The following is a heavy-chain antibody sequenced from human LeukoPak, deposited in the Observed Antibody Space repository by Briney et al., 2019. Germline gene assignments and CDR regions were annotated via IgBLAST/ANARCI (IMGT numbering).Heavy chain of an antibody. Sequence: PGGSLRLSCAASGFTFDDYAMHWVRQAPGKGLEWVSSISSSSSYIYYADSVKGRFTISRDNAKNSLYLQMNSLRAEDTAAYYCAKDGNWARFENWGQGTLVTVSS. CDR1: GFTFDDYA. CDR3: AKDGNWARFEN. J-gene: IGHJ4*02. D-gene: IGHD7-27*01. CDR2: ISSSSSYI. V-gene: IGHV3-21*04.